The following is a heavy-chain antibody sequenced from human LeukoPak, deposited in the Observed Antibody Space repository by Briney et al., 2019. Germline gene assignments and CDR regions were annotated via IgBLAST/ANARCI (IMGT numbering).Heavy chain of an antibody. V-gene: IGHV3-48*03. Sequence: GGPLRLSCAASGFTFSRSEMSWVRQAPGKGLEWVSYITSSGTTIYYADSVKGRFTISRDNAKNSVYLQMNSLRAEDTAVYYCARGYGNFDYWGQGTLVTVSS. D-gene: IGHD5-18*01. CDR2: ITSSGTTI. CDR3: ARGYGNFDY. CDR1: GFTFSRSE. J-gene: IGHJ4*02.